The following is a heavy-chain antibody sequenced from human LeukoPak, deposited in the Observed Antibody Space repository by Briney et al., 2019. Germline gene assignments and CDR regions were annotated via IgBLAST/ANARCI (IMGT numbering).Heavy chain of an antibody. CDR3: AKDGGIFGVVIGGAFDI. CDR1: GFTFSSYS. Sequence: SGGSLRLSCAASGFTFSSYSMNWVRQAPGKGLGWVSAISGSGGSTYYADSVKGRFTISRDNSKNTLYLQMNSLRAEDTAVYYCAKDGGIFGVVIGGAFDIWGQGTMVTVSS. CDR2: ISGSGGST. D-gene: IGHD3-3*01. V-gene: IGHV3-23*01. J-gene: IGHJ3*02.